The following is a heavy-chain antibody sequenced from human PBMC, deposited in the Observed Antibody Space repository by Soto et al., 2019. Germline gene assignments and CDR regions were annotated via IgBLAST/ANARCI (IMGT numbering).Heavy chain of an antibody. Sequence: EVQLLESGGGLVQPGGSLRLSCAASGFTFSSYAMTWVRQAPGKGLECVSAISVNAVNTYYADTVKGRFTNSRDNSKNTLSLQMNRLEAEDTALYYCAEKGCFSGGRRHPHFDSWGQGTLVTVSS. CDR3: AEKGCFSGGRRHPHFDS. CDR2: ISVNAVNT. J-gene: IGHJ4*02. D-gene: IGHD5-12*01. CDR1: GFTFSSYA. V-gene: IGHV3-23*01.